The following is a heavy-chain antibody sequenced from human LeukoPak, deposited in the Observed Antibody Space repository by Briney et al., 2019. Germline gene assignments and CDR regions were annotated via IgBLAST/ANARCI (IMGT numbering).Heavy chain of an antibody. J-gene: IGHJ3*02. V-gene: IGHV1-18*01. CDR2: MSAYIGNT. CDR1: GYTFTSYG. D-gene: IGHD3-22*01. Sequence: ASVKVSCKASGYTFTSYGISWVRQAPGQGLEWMGWMSAYIGNTNYAQKLQGRVTMTTDTSTSTAYMELRSLRSDDTAVYYCAIIPYDSSAGHDAFDIWGQGTMVTVSS. CDR3: AIIPYDSSAGHDAFDI.